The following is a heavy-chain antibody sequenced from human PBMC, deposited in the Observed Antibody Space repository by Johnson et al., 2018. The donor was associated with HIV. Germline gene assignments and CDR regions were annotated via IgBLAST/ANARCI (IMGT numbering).Heavy chain of an antibody. CDR1: GFTFSNVW. J-gene: IGHJ3*01. CDR3: TTDLPYCSGHDCYNAFDL. CDR2: IKRKTDGGTT. Sequence: VQLVESGGALVRPGGSLTLSCAASGFTFSNVWMHWVRQAPGKGLEWVGRIKRKTDGGTTDYAAPVKGKLTISRDDSKNTLYLEMNSLKTEDTAVYYCTTDLPYCSGHDCYNAFDLWGQGTTVIVSS. V-gene: IGHV3-15*02. D-gene: IGHD2-15*01.